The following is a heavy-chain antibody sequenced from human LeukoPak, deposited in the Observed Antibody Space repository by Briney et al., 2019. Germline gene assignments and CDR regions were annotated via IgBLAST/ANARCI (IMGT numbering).Heavy chain of an antibody. CDR1: GGSISSGGYY. CDR2: INHSGST. CDR3: HTSWTHGDAFDI. D-gene: IGHD3/OR15-3a*01. V-gene: IGHV4-31*09. Sequence: PSQTLSLTCTVSGGSISSGGYYWSWIRQHPGKGLEWIGEINHSGSTNYNPSLKSRVTISVDTSKNQFSLKLSSVTAADTAVYYCHTSWTHGDAFDIWGQGTMVTVSS. J-gene: IGHJ3*02.